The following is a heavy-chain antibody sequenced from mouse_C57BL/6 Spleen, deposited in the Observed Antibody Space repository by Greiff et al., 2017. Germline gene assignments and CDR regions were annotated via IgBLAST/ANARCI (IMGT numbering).Heavy chain of an antibody. J-gene: IGHJ2*01. V-gene: IGHV1-50*01. Sequence: VQLQQPGAELVKPGASVKLSCKASGYTFTSYWMQWVKQRPGQGLEWIGEIDPSDSYTNYNQKFKGKATLTVDTSSSTAYMQLSSLTSEDSAVYYCARRTTMVTTLFDYWGQGTTLTVSS. D-gene: IGHD2-2*01. CDR1: GYTFTSYW. CDR2: IDPSDSYT. CDR3: ARRTTMVTTLFDY.